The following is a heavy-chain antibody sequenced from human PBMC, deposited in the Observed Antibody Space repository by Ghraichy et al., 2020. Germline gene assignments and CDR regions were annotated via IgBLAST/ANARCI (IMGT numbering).Heavy chain of an antibody. V-gene: IGHV4-59*08. D-gene: IGHD2-15*01. CDR3: ARSSCSGGSCRNLFDY. CDR1: GGSISSYY. J-gene: IGHJ4*02. CDR2: IYYSGST. Sequence: SQTLSLTCTVSGGSISSYYWSWIRQPPGKGLEWIGYIYYSGSTNYNPSLKSRVTISVDTSKNQFSLKLNSVTAADTAVYYCARSSCSGGSCRNLFDYWGQGTLVTVCS.